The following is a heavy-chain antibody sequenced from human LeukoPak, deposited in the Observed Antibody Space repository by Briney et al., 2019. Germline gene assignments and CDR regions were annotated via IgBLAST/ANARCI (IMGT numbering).Heavy chain of an antibody. V-gene: IGHV1-18*01. Sequence: ASVKVSCKASGYTFTSYGISWVRQAPGQGLEWMGWISAYNGDTNYAQKFQGRVTITADESTSTAYMELSSLRSEDTAVYYCAREVYCSGGSCRPNWFDPWGQGTLVTVSS. CDR1: GYTFTSYG. J-gene: IGHJ5*02. CDR2: ISAYNGDT. CDR3: AREVYCSGGSCRPNWFDP. D-gene: IGHD2-15*01.